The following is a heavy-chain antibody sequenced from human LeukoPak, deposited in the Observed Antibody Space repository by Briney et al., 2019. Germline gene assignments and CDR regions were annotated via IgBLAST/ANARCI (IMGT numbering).Heavy chain of an antibody. CDR3: ARGKDIATPRGGFDI. Sequence: GGSLTLSCAASGFIVSSNYMTWVRPAAAKGVEGVSVVYSSESTYYADSVKGRFTISRDNSKNTLYLQKNSLRAEDTAVYYCARGKDIATPRGGFDIWGQGTMVTVSS. D-gene: IGHD6-6*01. CDR1: GFIVSSNY. CDR2: VYSSEST. J-gene: IGHJ3*02. V-gene: IGHV3-66*01.